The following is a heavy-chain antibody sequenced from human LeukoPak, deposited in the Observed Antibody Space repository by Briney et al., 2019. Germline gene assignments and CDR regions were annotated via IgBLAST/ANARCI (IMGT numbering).Heavy chain of an antibody. V-gene: IGHV3-23*01. CDR3: AKRGVVIRVILVGFHKEAYYFDS. CDR1: GITVSNYG. Sequence: GGSLRLSCAVSGITVSNYGMSWVRQAPGKGLEWVAGISGRGGSTHYADSVKGRFTISRDNPRNTLYLQMNSLRPEDTAVYFCAKRGVVIRVILVGFHKEAYYFDSWGQGALVTASS. D-gene: IGHD3-22*01. CDR2: ISGRGGST. J-gene: IGHJ4*02.